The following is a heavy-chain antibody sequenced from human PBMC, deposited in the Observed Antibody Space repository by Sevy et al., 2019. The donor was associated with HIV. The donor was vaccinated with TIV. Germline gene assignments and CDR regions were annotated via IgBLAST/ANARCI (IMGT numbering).Heavy chain of an antibody. J-gene: IGHJ1*01. CDR3: ATNTNYYDNSGGAPPHFQH. CDR1: GFTFNVYD. Sequence: GGSLRLSCAASGFTFNVYDMNWVRQAPGKGLEWVSHITSSNSARNYADSVKGRFTISRDNAKNSLYLQMNSLRDEDTAVYYCATNTNYYDNSGGAPPHFQHWGQGTLVTVSS. CDR2: ITSSNSAR. D-gene: IGHD3-22*01. V-gene: IGHV3-48*02.